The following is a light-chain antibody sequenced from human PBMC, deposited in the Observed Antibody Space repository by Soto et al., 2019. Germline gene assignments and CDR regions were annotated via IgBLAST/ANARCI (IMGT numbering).Light chain of an antibody. V-gene: IGLV2-8*01. CDR2: EVS. CDR3: SSYAGSNNFVV. CDR1: SSDVGAYSY. Sequence: QSALTQPPSASGSPGQSVTISCTGTSSDVGAYSYVSWYQQHPGKAPKLMIYEVSKRPSWVPDRFSGSKSGNTASLTVSGLQAEDEADYYCSSYAGSNNFVVFGGGTKVTVL. J-gene: IGLJ2*01.